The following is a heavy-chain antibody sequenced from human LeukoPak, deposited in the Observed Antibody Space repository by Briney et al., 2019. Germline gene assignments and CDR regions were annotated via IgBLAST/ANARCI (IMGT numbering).Heavy chain of an antibody. Sequence: SETLSLTCAVYGGSFSGNYWSWIRQPPGKGLEWIGYIYHSGSTNYNPSLQSRVTISVDTSKNQFSLNLNSVTAADTAVYYCARGGAARLHFQNWGQGILVTVSS. J-gene: IGHJ1*01. CDR3: ARGGAARLHFQN. CDR2: IYHSGST. CDR1: GGSFSGNY. V-gene: IGHV4-59*01. D-gene: IGHD6-6*01.